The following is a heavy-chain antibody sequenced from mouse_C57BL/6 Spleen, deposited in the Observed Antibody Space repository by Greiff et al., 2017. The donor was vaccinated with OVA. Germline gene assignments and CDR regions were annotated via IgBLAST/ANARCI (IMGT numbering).Heavy chain of an antibody. Sequence: VQLQQSGAELVRPGTSVKVSCKASGYAFTNYLIEWVKQRPGQGLEWIGVINPGSGGTNYNEKFKGKATLTADKSSSTAYMQLSSLTSEDSAVYYCYDYDGEMDYWGQGTSVTVSS. CDR2: INPGSGGT. V-gene: IGHV1-54*01. D-gene: IGHD2-4*01. CDR3: YDYDGEMDY. CDR1: GYAFTNYL. J-gene: IGHJ4*01.